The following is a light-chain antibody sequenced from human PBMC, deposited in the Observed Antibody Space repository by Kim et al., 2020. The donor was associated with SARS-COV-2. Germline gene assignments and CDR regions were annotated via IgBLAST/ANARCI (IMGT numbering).Light chain of an antibody. CDR2: RNN. V-gene: IGLV10-54*01. Sequence: QAGLTQPPSVSKGLRQTATLTCTGNSNNVGYQGAAWLQQHQGHPPKLLSSRNNNRPSGISERLSASRSGNTASLTTTGLQPEDEADYYCSAWDNSLNVWVFGGGTKLTVL. CDR3: SAWDNSLNVWV. CDR1: SNNVGYQG. J-gene: IGLJ3*02.